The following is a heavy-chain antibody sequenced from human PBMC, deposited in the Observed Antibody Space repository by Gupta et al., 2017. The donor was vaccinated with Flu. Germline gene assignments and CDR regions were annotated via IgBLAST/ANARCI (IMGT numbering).Heavy chain of an antibody. V-gene: IGHV3-23*01. Sequence: KGLEWVSAISGSGGSTYYADSVKGRFTISRDNSKNTLYLQMNSLRAEDTAVYYCAKDPTRAYGVVPAAYFDYWGQGTLVTVSS. J-gene: IGHJ4*02. CDR3: AKDPTRAYGVVPAAYFDY. CDR2: ISGSGGST. D-gene: IGHD2-2*01.